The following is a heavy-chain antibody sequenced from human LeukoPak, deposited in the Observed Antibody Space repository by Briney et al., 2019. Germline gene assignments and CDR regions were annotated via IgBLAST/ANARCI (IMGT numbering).Heavy chain of an antibody. D-gene: IGHD6-13*01. CDR3: AKDDGRSSSWDFDY. CDR2: VSGSGAST. Sequence: PGGSLRLSCAASGFTFSTYAMCWVRQAPGKGLEWVPTVSGSGASTYYADSVKGRFTISRDNSKNTLYLQMNSLRAEDTAVYYCAKDDGRSSSWDFDYWGQGTLVTVSS. CDR1: GFTFSTYA. V-gene: IGHV3-23*01. J-gene: IGHJ4*02.